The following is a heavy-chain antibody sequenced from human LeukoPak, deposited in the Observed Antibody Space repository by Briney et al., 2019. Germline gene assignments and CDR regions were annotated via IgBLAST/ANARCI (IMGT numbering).Heavy chain of an antibody. CDR2: IWYDGSNK. J-gene: IGHJ5*02. V-gene: IGHV3-33*01. CDR1: GFTFSSYG. Sequence: PGGSLRLSCAASGFTFSSYGMHWVRQAPGKGLEWVAVIWYDGSNKYYADSVKGRFTISRDNSKNTLYLQMNSLRAEDTAVYYCARGDYKNWLDPWGQGTLVTVSS. D-gene: IGHD4-11*01. CDR3: ARGDYKNWLDP.